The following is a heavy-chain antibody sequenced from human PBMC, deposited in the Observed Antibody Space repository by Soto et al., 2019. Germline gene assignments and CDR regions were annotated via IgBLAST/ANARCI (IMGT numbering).Heavy chain of an antibody. CDR2: ISGSGGRT. J-gene: IGHJ4*02. Sequence: EVQLLESGGGLVQPGGSLRLSCAASGFTFSDYAMSRVRQGPGKGLEWVSTISGSGGRTFYADSVKGRFTISRDNSKNTLYLQMNSLRAEDTAVYYCAKRAQIYDPGYYFDFWGQGTPVTVSS. CDR1: GFTFSDYA. V-gene: IGHV3-23*01. D-gene: IGHD5-12*01. CDR3: AKRAQIYDPGYYFDF.